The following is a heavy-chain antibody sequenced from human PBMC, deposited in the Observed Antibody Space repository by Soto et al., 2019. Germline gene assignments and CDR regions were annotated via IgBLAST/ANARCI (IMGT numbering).Heavy chain of an antibody. V-gene: IGHV1-46*01. Sequence: ASVKVSCKASGYTFTSYYMHWVRQAPGQGLEWMGIINPSGGSTDYAQNFQGRVTMSRDASTSTVYMELSSLRSEDTAVYFCARDQASVYFYGAGDYNGMDVWGQGTTVTVSS. D-gene: IGHD3-10*01. CDR2: INPSGGST. CDR1: GYTFTSYY. CDR3: ARDQASVYFYGAGDYNGMDV. J-gene: IGHJ6*02.